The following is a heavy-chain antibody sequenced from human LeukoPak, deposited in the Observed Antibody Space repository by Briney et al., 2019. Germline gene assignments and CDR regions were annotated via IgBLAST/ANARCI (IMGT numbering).Heavy chain of an antibody. J-gene: IGHJ4*02. V-gene: IGHV4-39*02. CDR1: GGSISSSSYY. D-gene: IGHD3-3*01. Sequence: SETLSLTCTVSGGSISSSSYYWGWIRQPPGKGLEWIGSIYYSGSTYYNPSLKSRGTISVDTSKNQFSLKLSSVTAADTAVYYCARDFRGGYDFWSGYYTPYYFDYWGQGTLVTVSP. CDR2: IYYSGST. CDR3: ARDFRGGYDFWSGYYTPYYFDY.